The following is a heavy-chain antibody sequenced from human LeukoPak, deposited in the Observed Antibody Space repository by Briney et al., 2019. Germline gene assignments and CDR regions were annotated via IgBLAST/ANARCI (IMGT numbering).Heavy chain of an antibody. CDR3: ARDYDFWSGYYSPTRGYFGY. CDR1: GFTFSGSG. J-gene: IGHJ4*02. V-gene: IGHV3-30*02. D-gene: IGHD3-3*01. CDR2: IRYDGSNK. Sequence: PGGSLRLSCAASGFTFSGSGMHWVRQAPGKGLEWVTFIRYDGSNKYYTDSVKGRFTISRDNSKNTLHLQMDSLRAEDTAVYYCARDYDFWSGYYSPTRGYFGYWGQGTLVTVSS.